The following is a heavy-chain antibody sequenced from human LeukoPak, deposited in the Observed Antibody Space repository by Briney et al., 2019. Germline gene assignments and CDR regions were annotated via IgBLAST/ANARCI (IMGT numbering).Heavy chain of an antibody. CDR1: GFTFSGSP. J-gene: IGHJ5*02. Sequence: PGGSLRLSCAASGFTFSGSPILWVRQASGKGLEWVGRIRSKADNYATAYAASVQGRCTISRDDSKSTAYLQLNSLKTEDTAAYYCTQSNHWGQGALVTVSS. CDR2: IRSKADNYAT. CDR3: TQSNH. V-gene: IGHV3-73*01.